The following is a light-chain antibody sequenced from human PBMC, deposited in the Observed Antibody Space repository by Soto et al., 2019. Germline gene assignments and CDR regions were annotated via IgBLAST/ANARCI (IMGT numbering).Light chain of an antibody. CDR3: QQGNCFPFT. CDR2: AAS. V-gene: IGKV1-12*01. J-gene: IGKJ5*01. CDR1: QGLGRW. Sequence: DIQMTQSPSSVSASVGDRVTFTCRASQGLGRWLAWYQQKPGQAPKLLISAASNLQSGVSSRFSGSGSGTEFTLTISSLQPEDFATYYCQQGNCFPFTFGQGTRLEIK.